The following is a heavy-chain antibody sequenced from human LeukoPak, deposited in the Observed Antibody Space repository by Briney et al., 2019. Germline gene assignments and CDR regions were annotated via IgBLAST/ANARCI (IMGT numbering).Heavy chain of an antibody. V-gene: IGHV4-59*01. CDR1: GGSISSFY. Sequence: SETLSLTCTVSGGSISSFYWNWIRLPPGKGLELIGYIYYSGTTNYNPSLRSRVTISVDSSKNQFSLKLSSVTAADTAMYYCARGRKYTNGYRVTELGSGYFDYWGQGILVTVSS. J-gene: IGHJ4*02. CDR3: ARGRKYTNGYRVTELGSGYFDY. D-gene: IGHD5-18*01. CDR2: IYYSGTT.